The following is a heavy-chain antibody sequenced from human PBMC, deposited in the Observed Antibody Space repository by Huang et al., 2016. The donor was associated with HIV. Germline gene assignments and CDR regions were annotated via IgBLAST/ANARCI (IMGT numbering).Heavy chain of an antibody. CDR3: AHSFSRTLIRYFDWLLFDY. Sequence: QITLNESGPTVVKPTQTLTLTCTFSGFSLNTSGVAVGWIRQPPGTPLEWLAVVYWNDDKRYNPAWKTRLTIAKDTPKKEVYLALTDMEPVDTATYFCAHSFSRTLIRYFDWLLFDYWGRGTVVTVSS. V-gene: IGHV2-5*01. J-gene: IGHJ4*01. CDR1: GFSLNTSGVA. CDR2: VYWNDDK. D-gene: IGHD3-9*01.